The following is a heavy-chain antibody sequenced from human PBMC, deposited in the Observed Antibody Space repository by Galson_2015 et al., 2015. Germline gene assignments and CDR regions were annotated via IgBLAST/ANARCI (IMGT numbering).Heavy chain of an antibody. V-gene: IGHV1-18*01. CDR1: GYTFTSYG. J-gene: IGHJ3*02. CDR2: ISAYNGNT. CDR3: ASHIVVVVAATQHDAFDI. Sequence: QSGAEVKKPGASVKVSCKASGYTFTSYGISWVRQAPGQGLEWMGWISAYNGNTNYAQKLQGRVTMTTDTSTSTAYMELRSLRSDDTAVYYCASHIVVVVAATQHDAFDIWGQGTMVTVSS. D-gene: IGHD2-15*01.